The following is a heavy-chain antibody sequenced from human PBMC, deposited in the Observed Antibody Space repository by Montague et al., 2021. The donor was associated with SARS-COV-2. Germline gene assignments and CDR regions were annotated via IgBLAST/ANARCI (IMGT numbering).Heavy chain of an antibody. CDR2: INHSGST. D-gene: IGHD3-22*01. J-gene: IGHJ5*02. CDR1: GGSFSGYY. CDR3: PRGPRITMIVVVITDIWFDP. V-gene: IGHV4-34*01. Sequence: SETLSLTCAVYGGSFSGYYWSWIRQPPGKGLEWIGEINHSGSTNYNPSLKSRVTISVNTSKNQFSLKLSSVTAADTAVYYCPRGPRITMIVVVITDIWFDPWGQGTLVTVSS.